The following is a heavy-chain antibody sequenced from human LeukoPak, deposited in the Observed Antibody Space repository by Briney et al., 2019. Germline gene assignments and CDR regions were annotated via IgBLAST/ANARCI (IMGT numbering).Heavy chain of an antibody. CDR3: AKLAKYGSGSPIDY. Sequence: GGSLRLSCAASEFTFSSYAMSWVRQAPGKGLEWVSAISGSGGSTYYADSVKGRFTISRDNSKNTLYLQMNSLRAEDTAVYYCAKLAKYGSGSPIDYWGQGTLVTVSS. V-gene: IGHV3-23*01. D-gene: IGHD3-10*01. CDR2: ISGSGGST. CDR1: EFTFSSYA. J-gene: IGHJ4*02.